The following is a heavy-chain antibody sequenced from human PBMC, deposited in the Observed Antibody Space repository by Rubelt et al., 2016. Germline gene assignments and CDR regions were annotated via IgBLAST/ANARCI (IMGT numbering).Heavy chain of an antibody. D-gene: IGHD6-13*01. Sequence: QLHLQESGPGLVKPSETLSLTCTVSGGSISSSSYYWGWIRQPPGKGLEWIGSIYYSGSTYYNPSLKSRVTISVDTSKKQFPLELSSVTAAGTAVYYGARHDSSGWSGPTYGMDVWGQGTTVTVSS. J-gene: IGHJ6*02. V-gene: IGHV4-39*07. CDR2: IYYSGST. CDR3: ARHDSSGWSGPTYGMDV. CDR1: GGSISSSSYY.